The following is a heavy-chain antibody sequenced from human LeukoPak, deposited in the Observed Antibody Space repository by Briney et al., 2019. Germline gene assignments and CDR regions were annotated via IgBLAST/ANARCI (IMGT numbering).Heavy chain of an antibody. CDR3: ARGSHIDCSSTSCPYGMDV. CDR2: INSDGSST. J-gene: IGHJ6*02. D-gene: IGHD2-2*01. Sequence: GGSLRLSCAASGFTFSSYWMHWVRQAPGKGLVWVSRINSDGSSTRYADSVKGRFTISRDNSKNTLYLQMNSLRAEDTAVYYCARGSHIDCSSTSCPYGMDVWGQGTTVTVSS. CDR1: GFTFSSYW. V-gene: IGHV3-74*01.